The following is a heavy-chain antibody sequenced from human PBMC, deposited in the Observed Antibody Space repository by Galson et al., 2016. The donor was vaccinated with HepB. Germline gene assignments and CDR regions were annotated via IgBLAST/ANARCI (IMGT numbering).Heavy chain of an antibody. CDR2: ISASSGTI. CDR3: AGGLLGENFDF. Sequence: SLRLSCAASGFTFNECAMSWVRQAPGKGLEWIASISASSGTIYYADSVRGRFIISRDNSRNTLYLQMNSLRAEDTAVYYCAGGLLGENFDFWGQGTLVTVSS. D-gene: IGHD3-16*01. V-gene: IGHV3-23*01. J-gene: IGHJ4*02. CDR1: GFTFNECA.